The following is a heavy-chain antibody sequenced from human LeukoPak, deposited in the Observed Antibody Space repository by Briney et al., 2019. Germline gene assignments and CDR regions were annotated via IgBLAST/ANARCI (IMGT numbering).Heavy chain of an antibody. V-gene: IGHV1-18*01. CDR1: GYNFTSFG. CDR2: ISAYNGNT. Sequence: ASVKVSFKASGYNFTSFGFSWGGQGPGQGLEWMGWISAYNGNTNYAQKFQGRVTMPEDTSTDTAYMELSSLRSEDTAVYYCATDSGSYYVAFDIWGQGTMVTVSS. CDR3: ATDSGSYYVAFDI. D-gene: IGHD1-26*01. J-gene: IGHJ3*02.